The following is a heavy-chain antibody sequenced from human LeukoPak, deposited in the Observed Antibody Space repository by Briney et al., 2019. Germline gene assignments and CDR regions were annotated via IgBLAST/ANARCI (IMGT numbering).Heavy chain of an antibody. D-gene: IGHD4-17*01. V-gene: IGHV4-34*01. CDR3: AAHGDRYYFDY. CDR2: INHSGST. CDR1: GVSFSGYY. J-gene: IGHJ4*02. Sequence: SETLSLTCAVYGVSFSGYYWSWIRQPPGKGLEWIGEINHSGSTNYNPSLESRVTISVDTSKNQFSLELSSVTAADTAVYYCAAHGDRYYFDYWGQGALVTVSS.